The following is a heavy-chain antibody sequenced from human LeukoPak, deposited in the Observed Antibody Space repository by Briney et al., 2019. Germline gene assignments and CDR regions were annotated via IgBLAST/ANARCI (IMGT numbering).Heavy chain of an antibody. Sequence: GESLKISCKGSGYRFTSYWISWVRQMPGKGLEWMGRIDPSDSYTNYSPSFQGHVTISADKSISTAYLQWSSLKASDTAMYYCARHVPLRFLEGPLDYWGQGTLVTVSS. CDR1: GYRFTSYW. J-gene: IGHJ4*02. CDR3: ARHVPLRFLEGPLDY. D-gene: IGHD3-3*01. V-gene: IGHV5-10-1*01. CDR2: IDPSDSYT.